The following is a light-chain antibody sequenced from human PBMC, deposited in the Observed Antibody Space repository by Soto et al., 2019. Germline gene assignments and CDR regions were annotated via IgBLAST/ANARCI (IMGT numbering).Light chain of an antibody. CDR3: QQRSSWPFT. CDR2: GAS. J-gene: IGKJ3*01. CDR1: QNVGTN. Sequence: TQSPATPSVAPGERGTHSCMASQNVGTNLAWYQQRAGQAPRLLIYGASTRAFGVAARFSGSGSGTDFTLTISSLEPEEFAVYYCQQRSSWPFTVGPGTKVDIK. V-gene: IGKV3-11*01.